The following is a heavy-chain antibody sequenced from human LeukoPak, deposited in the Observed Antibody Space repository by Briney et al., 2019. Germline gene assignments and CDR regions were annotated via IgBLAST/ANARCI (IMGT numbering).Heavy chain of an antibody. CDR3: ARVSSKTYYYGSGSYRY. Sequence: SETLSLTCAVYGGSFSGYYWSWIRQSPGKGLEWIGEINHSGSTNYNPSLKSRVTISVDTSKNQFSLKLSSVTAADAAVYYCARVSSKTYYYGSGSYRYWGQGTLVTVSS. J-gene: IGHJ4*02. CDR2: INHSGST. V-gene: IGHV4-34*01. CDR1: GGSFSGYY. D-gene: IGHD3-10*01.